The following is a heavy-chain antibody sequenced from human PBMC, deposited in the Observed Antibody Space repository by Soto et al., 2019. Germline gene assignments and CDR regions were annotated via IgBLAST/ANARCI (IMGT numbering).Heavy chain of an antibody. CDR3: AKDDCSICNGPAYNFDMDV. CDR2: VTRGGSA. Sequence: GGPLRLSCGAAEFTCSNYAMTWVRQAPGKGLEWVSGVTRGGSAYYADSVKGRFTISRDNSKNTVFLQMNSLRAEDTAIYYCAKDDCSICNGPAYNFDMDVWGQGTTVTVSS. D-gene: IGHD2-15*01. CDR1: EFTCSNYA. J-gene: IGHJ6*02. V-gene: IGHV3-23*01.